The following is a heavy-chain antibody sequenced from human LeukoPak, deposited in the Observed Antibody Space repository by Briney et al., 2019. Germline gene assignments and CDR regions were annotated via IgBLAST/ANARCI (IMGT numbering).Heavy chain of an antibody. D-gene: IGHD3-22*01. CDR1: GFTFSSYW. Sequence: TGGSLRLSCAASGFTFSSYWMDWVRQAPGKGLVWVSRIHPDGKNTAYADSVKGRFTISRDNSKNTLYLQMNSLRAEDTAVYYCAKVYDSSGYFFDYWGQGTLVTVSS. J-gene: IGHJ4*02. V-gene: IGHV3-74*01. CDR2: IHPDGKNT. CDR3: AKVYDSSGYFFDY.